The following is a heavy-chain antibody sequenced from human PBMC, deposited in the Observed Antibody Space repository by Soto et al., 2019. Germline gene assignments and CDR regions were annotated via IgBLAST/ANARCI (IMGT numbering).Heavy chain of an antibody. D-gene: IGHD3-22*01. V-gene: IGHV4-34*01. CDR3: AREPYYYDSSGYRWFDAFDI. CDR1: GGSFSGYY. J-gene: IGHJ3*02. CDR2: INHSGST. Sequence: SETLSLTCAVYGGSFSGYYWSWIRQPPGKGLELIGEINHSGSTNYNPSLKSRVTISVDTSKNQFSLKLSSVTAADTAVYYCAREPYYYDSSGYRWFDAFDIWGQGTMVTVSS.